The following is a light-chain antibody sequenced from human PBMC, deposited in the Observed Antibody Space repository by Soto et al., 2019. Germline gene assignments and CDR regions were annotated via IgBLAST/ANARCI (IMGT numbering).Light chain of an antibody. CDR2: DVT. CDR3: CSYAGNYTLL. CDR1: SRDVGIYNY. Sequence: QSALTQPRSVPGSPGQSVTVSCTGTSRDVGIYNYVSWYQQRPGTAPKVMIYDVTKRPSGVPDRFSGSKSANTASLTISGLQADDEADYYCCSYAGNYTLLFGGGTQLTVL. J-gene: IGLJ2*01. V-gene: IGLV2-11*01.